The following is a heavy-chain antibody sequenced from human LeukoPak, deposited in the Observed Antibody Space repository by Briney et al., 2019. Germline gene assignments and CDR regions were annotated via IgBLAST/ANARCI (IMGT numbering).Heavy chain of an antibody. D-gene: IGHD4-17*01. CDR2: IYYSGST. J-gene: IGHJ3*02. CDR1: GGSISSYY. Sequence: SETLSLTCTVSGGSISSYYCSWIRQPPGKGLECIGYIYYSGSTNYNPSLKSRVTISVDTSKNQFSLKLSSVTAADTAVYYCARLSRTVSRDAFDIWGQGTMVTVSS. CDR3: ARLSRTVSRDAFDI. V-gene: IGHV4-59*01.